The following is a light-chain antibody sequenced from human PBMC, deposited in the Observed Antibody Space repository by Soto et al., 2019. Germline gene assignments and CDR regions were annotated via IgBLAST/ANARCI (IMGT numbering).Light chain of an antibody. V-gene: IGKV3-15*01. CDR1: QSVSSAN. CDR2: GAS. J-gene: IGKJ1*01. Sequence: EIVLTQSPGTLSLSPGERATLSCMASQSVSSANFAWYQQKPGQAPRLLIYGASTRATGIPARFSGSGSGTEFTLTISSLQSEDFAVYYCQQYNNWPRTFGQGTKVDIK. CDR3: QQYNNWPRT.